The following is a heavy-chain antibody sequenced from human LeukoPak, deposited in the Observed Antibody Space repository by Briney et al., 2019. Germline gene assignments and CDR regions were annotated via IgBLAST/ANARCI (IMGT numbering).Heavy chain of an antibody. CDR1: GGSISSSNW. V-gene: IGHV4-4*02. D-gene: IGHD1-26*01. CDR2: IYHSGST. J-gene: IGHJ5*02. Sequence: PSGTLSLTCAVSGGSISSSNWWSWVRQPPGKGLEWVGEIYHSGSTNYNPSLKSRVTISVDKSKNQFSLKLSSVTAADTAVYYCARLVGATTYWFDPWGQGTLVTVSS. CDR3: ARLVGATTYWFDP.